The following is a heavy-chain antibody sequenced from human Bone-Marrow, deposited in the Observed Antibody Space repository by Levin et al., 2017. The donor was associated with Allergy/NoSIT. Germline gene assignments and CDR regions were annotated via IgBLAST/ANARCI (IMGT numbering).Heavy chain of an antibody. Sequence: GGSLRLSCAASGFTFGDYAMSWFRQAPGKGLEWVGLIRNEVFAGTTEYGASVKGRFSISRDDSKTIVYLEMNSLKPEDTAVYYCSRESCSRTNCYVGGFDLWGRGTLVTVSS. D-gene: IGHD2-2*01. CDR1: GFTFGDYA. CDR2: IRNEVFAGTT. CDR3: SRESCSRTNCYVGGFDL. J-gene: IGHJ2*01. V-gene: IGHV3-49*03.